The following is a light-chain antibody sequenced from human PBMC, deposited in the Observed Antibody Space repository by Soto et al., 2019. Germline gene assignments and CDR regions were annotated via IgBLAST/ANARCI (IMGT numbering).Light chain of an antibody. J-gene: IGLJ2*01. Sequence: QPVLTQPASVSGSPGQSITISCTGTSSDVGAYNFVSWYQQHPGKAPKLIFYEVSNRPPGLSDRFSGSKSGTTASLTISGRQAEEEADYFCSSYTTNKTLLFGGGTKVTVL. CDR1: SSDVGAYNF. CDR3: SSYTTNKTLL. V-gene: IGLV2-14*01. CDR2: EVS.